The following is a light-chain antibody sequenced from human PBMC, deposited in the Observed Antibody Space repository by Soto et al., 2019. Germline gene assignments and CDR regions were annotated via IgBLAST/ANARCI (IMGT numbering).Light chain of an antibody. V-gene: IGLV7-46*01. CDR3: LLSYSDGYVI. J-gene: IGLJ2*01. CDR1: TGAVTSDHF. Sequence: QAVVTQEPALTGSPGGTVTLTCGSSTGAVTSDHFPYWFQQKPGQAPKTLIYDTYNRHSWTPARFSGSLLGGKAALTLSGAQPEDEADYYCLLSYSDGYVIFGGGTKLTVL. CDR2: DTY.